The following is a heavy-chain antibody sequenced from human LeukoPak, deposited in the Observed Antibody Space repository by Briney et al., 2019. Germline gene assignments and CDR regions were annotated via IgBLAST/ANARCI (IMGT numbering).Heavy chain of an antibody. CDR1: GYTFTSYG. CDR3: ARDKLVGATIVGNWFDP. V-gene: IGHV1-18*01. D-gene: IGHD1-26*01. J-gene: IGHJ5*02. CDR2: ISAYNGNT. Sequence: ASVKVSCKASGYTFTSYGISWVRQAPGQGLEWMGWISAYNGNTNYAQKLQGRVTMTTDTSTSTAYMELSSLRSEDTAVYYCARDKLVGATIVGNWFDPWGQGTLVTVSS.